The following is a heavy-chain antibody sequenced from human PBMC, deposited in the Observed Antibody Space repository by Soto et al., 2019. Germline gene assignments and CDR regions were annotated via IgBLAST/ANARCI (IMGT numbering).Heavy chain of an antibody. CDR2: IYWDDDN. Sequence: SGPTLVNPTPTLTLTCTFSGFSLGTRGVGVGWIRQPPGKALEWLAVIYWDDDNRYSPSLKSRLTITKDTSKNQLVLTMTNMDPVDTGTYYCALRDYYASASLTFDYWGQGALVTVSS. CDR3: ALRDYYASASLTFDY. V-gene: IGHV2-5*02. J-gene: IGHJ4*02. D-gene: IGHD3-10*01. CDR1: GFSLGTRGVG.